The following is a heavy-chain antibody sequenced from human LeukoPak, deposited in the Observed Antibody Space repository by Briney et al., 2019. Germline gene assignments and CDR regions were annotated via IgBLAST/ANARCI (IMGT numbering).Heavy chain of an antibody. V-gene: IGHV4-59*08. D-gene: IGHD6-19*01. Sequence: PSETLSLNCTVSGGSISSYYWRWIRQPPGKGLEWIGYIYYSGSTNYNPSLKSRVTISVDTSKNQFSLKLSSVTAADTAVYYCARGSGWYNYYYGMAVWGQGTTVTVSS. CDR3: ARGSGWYNYYYGMAV. CDR1: GGSISSYY. J-gene: IGHJ6*02. CDR2: IYYSGST.